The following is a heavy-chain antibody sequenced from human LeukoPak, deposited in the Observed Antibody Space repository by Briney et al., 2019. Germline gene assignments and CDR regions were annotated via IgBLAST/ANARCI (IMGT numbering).Heavy chain of an antibody. D-gene: IGHD3-3*01. CDR3: AREAVDFWSGYYTAFDY. CDR2: IYYSGST. CDR1: GGSLSSGGYY. V-gene: IGHV4-31*03. Sequence: PSETLSLTCTVSGGSLSSGGYYWRWIRQHPGTGLEWIGYIYYSGSTYYNPSLKSRVTISVDTSKNQFSLKLSSVTAADTAVYYCAREAVDFWSGYYTAFDYWGQGTLVTVSS. J-gene: IGHJ4*02.